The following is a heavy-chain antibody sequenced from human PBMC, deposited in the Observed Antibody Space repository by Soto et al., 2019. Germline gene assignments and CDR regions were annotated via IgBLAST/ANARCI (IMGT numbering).Heavy chain of an antibody. Sequence: WETLSLTCSVSTGSMRTYYWTWIRQSPGKGLEWIGQISHTGRTKYNPSLESRVTISVDTSRKQFSLKLTSVTAADTALYYCARDDTTGLFDFWGQGTLVTVS. D-gene: IGHD4-17*01. V-gene: IGHV4-59*01. CDR3: ARDDTTGLFDF. J-gene: IGHJ4*02. CDR2: ISHTGRT. CDR1: TGSMRTYY.